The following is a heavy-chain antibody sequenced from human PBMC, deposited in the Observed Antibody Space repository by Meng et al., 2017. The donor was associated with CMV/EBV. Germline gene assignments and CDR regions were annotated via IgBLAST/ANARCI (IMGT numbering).Heavy chain of an antibody. J-gene: IGHJ4*02. Sequence: SVNVSCKASAYTFIGYYIHWVRQAPGPGLEWMGSINPNSSGTDYAQKFQGRVTMTRDTYISTAHMELSRLRSDDTAVYYCARSRYSFSSGYLDYWGQGTLVTVSS. CDR1: AYTFIGYY. D-gene: IGHD6-6*01. CDR3: ARSRYSFSSGYLDY. V-gene: IGHV1-2*02. CDR2: INPNSSGT.